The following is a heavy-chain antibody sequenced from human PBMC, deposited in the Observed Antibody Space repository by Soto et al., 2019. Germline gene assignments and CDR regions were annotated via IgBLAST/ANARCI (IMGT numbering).Heavy chain of an antibody. CDR2: ISGSSYIT. J-gene: IGHJ4*02. V-gene: IGHV3-23*01. D-gene: IGHD1-1*01. CDR3: ATQDLRGTTGTS. Sequence: GSLRLSCAASGFTFRSFAMGWVRQAPGKGLEWVSLISGSSYITYYANSVKGRFTISRDNSKNTLYLQINSLRAEDTAVYFCATQDLRGTTGTSWGQRTFVPVS. CDR1: GFTFRSFA.